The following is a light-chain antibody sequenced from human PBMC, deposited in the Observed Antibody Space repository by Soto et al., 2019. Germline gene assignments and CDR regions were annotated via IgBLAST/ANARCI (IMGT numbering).Light chain of an antibody. V-gene: IGKV1-33*01. CDR2: DAS. J-gene: IGKJ4*01. CDR3: QQCDSLPLT. Sequence: DIQTTQSPSSLSASVGDRVTITCQASQHIGNYLNWYQQKPGKAPKLLIYDASNLQAGVPSRFSGSGSGTEFTFTIRILQPEDFATYFCQQCDSLPLTFGGGTKVDIK. CDR1: QHIGNY.